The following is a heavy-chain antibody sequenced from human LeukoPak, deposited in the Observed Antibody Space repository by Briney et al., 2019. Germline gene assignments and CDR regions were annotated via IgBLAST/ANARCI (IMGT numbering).Heavy chain of an antibody. J-gene: IGHJ4*02. V-gene: IGHV3-7*01. CDR2: IKQDGSEK. CDR1: GFTFSTYW. CDR3: AREEDNADEYLREDY. Sequence: PGGSLRLSCAASGFTFSTYWMNWVRQAPGKGLEWVANIKQDGSEKYYVDSVKGRFTISRDNAKNSLYLQMNSLRAEDTAVYYCAREEDNADEYLREDYWGQGILVTVSS. D-gene: IGHD2/OR15-2a*01.